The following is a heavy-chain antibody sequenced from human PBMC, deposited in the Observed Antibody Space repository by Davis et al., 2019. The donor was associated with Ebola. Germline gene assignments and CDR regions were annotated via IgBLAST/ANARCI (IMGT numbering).Heavy chain of an antibody. CDR1: GGTFSSYA. D-gene: IGHD3-9*01. V-gene: IGHV1-69*04. Sequence: SVKVSCKASGGTFSSYAISWVRQAPGQGLEWMGRIIPILGIANYAQKLQGRVTMTTDTSTSTAYMELRSLRSDDTAVYYCARGGGPELPYITIYINWGQGTLVTVSS. CDR3: ARGGGPELPYITIYIN. CDR2: IIPILGIA. J-gene: IGHJ4*02.